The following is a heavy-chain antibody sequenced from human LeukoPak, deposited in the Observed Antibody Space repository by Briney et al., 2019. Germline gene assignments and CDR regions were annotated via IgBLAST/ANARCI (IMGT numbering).Heavy chain of an antibody. Sequence: SGGSLRLSCAASGFTFSSYSMNWVRQAPGKGLEWVSYISSSSTIYYADSVKGRFTISRDNAKNSLYLQVNSLRAEDTAVYYCAREDYGDYPCWYFDLWGRGTLVTVSS. CDR1: GFTFSSYS. V-gene: IGHV3-48*04. J-gene: IGHJ2*01. D-gene: IGHD4-17*01. CDR2: ISSSSTI. CDR3: AREDYGDYPCWYFDL.